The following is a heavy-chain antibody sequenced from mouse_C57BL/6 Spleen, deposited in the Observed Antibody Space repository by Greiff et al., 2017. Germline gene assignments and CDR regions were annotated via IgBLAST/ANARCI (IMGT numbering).Heavy chain of an antibody. V-gene: IGHV1-50*01. CDR1: GYTFTSYW. CDR2: LDPSDSYT. CDR3: ARWGSSYYGSRDYAMDY. Sequence: VQLQQSGAELVKPGASVKLSCKASGYTFTSYWMQWVKQRPGQGLAWIGELDPSDSYTNYNQKCKGKATLNVDTDSSTAYMQLSSLTAEDSAVYYCARWGSSYYGSRDYAMDYWGQGTSVTVSS. D-gene: IGHD1-1*01. J-gene: IGHJ4*01.